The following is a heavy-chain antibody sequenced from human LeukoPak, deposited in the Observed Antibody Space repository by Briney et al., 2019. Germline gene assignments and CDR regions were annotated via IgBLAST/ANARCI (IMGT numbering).Heavy chain of an antibody. V-gene: IGHV4-30-4*01. Sequence: PSETLSLTGTVSGGSISSGDYYWSWIRQPPGKGVEWIGYIYYSGSTSYTPSLKSPVTISVDTSTNQSPLKPSSVPAADTAVYYCATVYSDFWSGYYPDWFDPWGQGTLVTVSS. CDR1: GGSISSGDYY. J-gene: IGHJ5*02. CDR2: IYYSGST. CDR3: ATVYSDFWSGYYPDWFDP. D-gene: IGHD3-3*01.